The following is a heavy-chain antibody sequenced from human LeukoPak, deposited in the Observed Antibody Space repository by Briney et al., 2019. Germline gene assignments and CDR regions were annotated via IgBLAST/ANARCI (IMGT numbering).Heavy chain of an antibody. V-gene: IGHV3-53*01. Sequence: GGSLRLSCAASGFTVSSNYMSWVRQAPGKGLEWVSVIYSGSSTYYADSVKGRFTISRDNSKNTLYLQMNSLRAEDTAVYYCAKGYSSSWFDYWGQGTLVTVSS. CDR2: IYSGSST. CDR3: AKGYSSSWFDY. CDR1: GFTVSSNY. D-gene: IGHD6-13*01. J-gene: IGHJ4*02.